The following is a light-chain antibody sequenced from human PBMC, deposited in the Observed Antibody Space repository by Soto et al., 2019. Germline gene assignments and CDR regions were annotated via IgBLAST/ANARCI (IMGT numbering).Light chain of an antibody. V-gene: IGLV2-8*01. CDR2: EVS. CDR1: SSDVGGYNY. CDR3: SSYAGSNNPYV. Sequence: QSALTQPPSASGSPGQSVTISCTGTSSDVGGYNYVSWYQQHPGKVPKVMIYEVSKRPSGVPDRFSGSKSGNTASLTVSGLQAEDEADYYCSSYAGSNNPYVFGTETKLTVL. J-gene: IGLJ1*01.